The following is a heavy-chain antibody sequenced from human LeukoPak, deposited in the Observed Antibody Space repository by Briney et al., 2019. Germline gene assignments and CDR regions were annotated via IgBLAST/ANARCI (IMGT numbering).Heavy chain of an antibody. D-gene: IGHD3-3*01. CDR1: GFTVSSNY. V-gene: IGHV3-23*01. Sequence: GGSLRLSCAASGFTVSSNYMSWVRQAPGKGLEWVSVISGSGGSTNYVDSVKGRFTISRDNSKNTLYLQMNSLRVEDTALYYCAKDPRITKNYYYYYYMDVWGKGTTVTVSS. J-gene: IGHJ6*03. CDR2: ISGSGGST. CDR3: AKDPRITKNYYYYYYMDV.